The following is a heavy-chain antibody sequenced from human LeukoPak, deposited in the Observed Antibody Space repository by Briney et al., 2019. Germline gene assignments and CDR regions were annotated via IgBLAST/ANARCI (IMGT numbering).Heavy chain of an antibody. CDR3: ARDRRYSGYDHPNLYYFDY. D-gene: IGHD5-12*01. V-gene: IGHV1-46*01. Sequence: ASVKVSCKASGYTFTSYYMHWVRQAPGQGLEWMGIINPSGGSTSYAQKFQGRVTMTRDMSTSTVYMELSSLRSEDTAVYYCARDRRYSGYDHPNLYYFDYWGQGTLVTVSS. CDR2: INPSGGST. J-gene: IGHJ4*02. CDR1: GYTFTSYY.